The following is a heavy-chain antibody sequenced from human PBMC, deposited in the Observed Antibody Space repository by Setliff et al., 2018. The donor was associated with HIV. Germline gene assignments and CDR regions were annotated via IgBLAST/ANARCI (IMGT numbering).Heavy chain of an antibody. D-gene: IGHD3-10*01. CDR2: INPSGGST. Sequence: GASVKVSCKASGYTFTSYYIHWVRQAPGQGLEWMGRINPSGGSTSYAQKFQGRVTITRDTSPSKVYMELSSLRSEDTALYHCARRGVPQQIDLDSWGNGTLVTVSS. CDR1: GYTFTSYY. CDR3: ARRGVPQQIDLDS. J-gene: IGHJ5*01. V-gene: IGHV1-46*01.